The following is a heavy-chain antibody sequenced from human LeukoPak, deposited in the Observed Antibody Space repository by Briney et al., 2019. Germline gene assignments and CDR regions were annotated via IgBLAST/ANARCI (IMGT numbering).Heavy chain of an antibody. D-gene: IGHD3-16*02. CDR3: ARALDSLGGLSLPDY. CDR1: GYSFTNYA. V-gene: IGHV7-4-1*02. J-gene: IGHJ4*02. Sequence: ASVKVSCKASGYSFTNYAMNWVRQAPGQGLEFMGWIHPSTGNPAYAQGFSGRFVFSLDTSVTTTYLQISDLKAEDTAVYFCARALDSLGGLSLPDYWGQGTLVPVSS. CDR2: IHPSTGNP.